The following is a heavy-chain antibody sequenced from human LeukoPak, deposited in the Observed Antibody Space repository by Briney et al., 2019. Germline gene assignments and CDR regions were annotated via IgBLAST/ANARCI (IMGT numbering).Heavy chain of an antibody. CDR2: ISSSSSYI. V-gene: IGHV3-21*01. CDR1: GFTFSSYS. Sequence: GGSLRLSCAASGFTFSSYSMNWVRQAPGKGLEWVSSISSSSSYIYYADSVKGRFTISRDNAKNSLYLQMNSLRAEDTAVYYCARDYPQGSDLYYYCMDVWGKGTTVTVSS. J-gene: IGHJ6*03. D-gene: IGHD2-21*02. CDR3: ARDYPQGSDLYYYCMDV.